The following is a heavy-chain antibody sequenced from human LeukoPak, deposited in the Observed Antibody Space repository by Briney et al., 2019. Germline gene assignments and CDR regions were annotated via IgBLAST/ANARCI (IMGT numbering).Heavy chain of an antibody. CDR2: IYHSGST. CDR3: ARDAGGYGSWFDP. D-gene: IGHD5-12*01. V-gene: IGHV4-38-2*02. Sequence: SETLSLTCAVSGYSISSGYYWGWIRQPPGKGLEWIGSIYHSGSTYYNPSLKSRVTISVDTSKNQFSLKLSSVTAADTAVYYCARDAGGYGSWFDPWGQGTLVTVSS. J-gene: IGHJ5*02. CDR1: GYSISSGYY.